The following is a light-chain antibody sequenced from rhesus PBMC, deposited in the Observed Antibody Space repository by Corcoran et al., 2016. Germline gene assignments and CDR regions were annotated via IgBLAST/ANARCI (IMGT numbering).Light chain of an antibody. V-gene: IGKV3-42*02. J-gene: IGKJ4*01. CDR1: QTVSSS. CDR2: DAS. Sequence: EIVLTQSPATLSLSPGERATLSCRASQTVSSSLAWSQQKPGHAPRLLIYDASSRATGNPDRFSGSGSGTVFTLTISSLEPEDVGVYYCQQSSKWPLTFGGGTKVDFK. CDR3: QQSSKWPLT.